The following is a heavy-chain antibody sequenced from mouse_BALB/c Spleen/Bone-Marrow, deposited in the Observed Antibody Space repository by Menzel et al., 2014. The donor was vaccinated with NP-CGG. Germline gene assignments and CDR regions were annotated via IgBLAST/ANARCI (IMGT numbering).Heavy chain of an antibody. CDR2: IHPSDSET. J-gene: IGHJ3*01. Sequence: QVQLKESGAELVRPGASVKLSCKASGYSFTNYWMNWVKQRPGQGLEWIGMIHPSDSETRLNQMFKDKATLTVDKSSSTAYMQLSSPTSEDSAVYYCARFGNYEGFAYWGQGTLVTVSA. CDR1: GYSFTNYW. CDR3: ARFGNYEGFAY. V-gene: IGHV1-74*01. D-gene: IGHD2-1*01.